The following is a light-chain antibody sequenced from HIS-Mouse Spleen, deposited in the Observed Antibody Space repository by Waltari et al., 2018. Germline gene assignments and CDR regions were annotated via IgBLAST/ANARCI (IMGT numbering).Light chain of an antibody. J-gene: IGLJ2*01. CDR1: ALPKQY. V-gene: IGLV3-10*01. CDR3: YSTDSSGNHRV. Sequence: SYDLTQPPSVSVSPGQTARITCSGDALPKQYAYWYQQKSGPAPVLVIYEDSKRPYGIPGRFSGSSSGTMATLTISGAQVEDEADYYCYSTDSSGNHRVFGGGTKLTVL. CDR2: EDS.